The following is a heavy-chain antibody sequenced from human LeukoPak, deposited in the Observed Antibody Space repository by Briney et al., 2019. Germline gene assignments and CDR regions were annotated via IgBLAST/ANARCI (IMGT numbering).Heavy chain of an antibody. V-gene: IGHV1-8*03. Sequence: ASVKVSCKASGCTFTRHAISWVRQAPGLGLEWMGWIRPDSGDTGHAQKFRGRVVITRDNSIDTTYMELSSLTSEDTAIYYCARELSTSVPDFWGQGTLVTVSS. J-gene: IGHJ4*02. CDR3: ARELSTSVPDF. D-gene: IGHD5/OR15-5a*01. CDR1: GCTFTRHA. CDR2: IRPDSGDT.